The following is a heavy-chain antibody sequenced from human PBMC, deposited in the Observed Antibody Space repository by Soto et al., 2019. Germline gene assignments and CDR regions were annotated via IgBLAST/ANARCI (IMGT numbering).Heavy chain of an antibody. D-gene: IGHD1-1*01. Sequence: GGSLRLSCAASGFTFSIYSINWVRQAPGKGLGWVSSISSSSSYIYYADSVKGRFTISRDNAENSLYLQMNSLRAEDTALYYCARSPGRDGYNHFDYWGQGIVVTVSS. V-gene: IGHV3-21*01. CDR2: ISSSSSYI. CDR3: ARSPGRDGYNHFDY. CDR1: GFTFSIYS. J-gene: IGHJ4*02.